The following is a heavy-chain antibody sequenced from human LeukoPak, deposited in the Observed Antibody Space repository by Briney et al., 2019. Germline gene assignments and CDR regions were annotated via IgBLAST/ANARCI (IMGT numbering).Heavy chain of an antibody. J-gene: IGHJ4*02. CDR1: GFTFSSYD. Sequence: GGSLRLSCAASGFTFSSYDMHWVRQATGKGLEWVSAIGTAGDTYYPGSVKGRFTISRENAKNSLYLQMNSLRAGDTAVYYCARGGDMAVADLNYFDYWGQGTLVTVSP. CDR2: IGTAGDT. CDR3: ARGGDMAVADLNYFDY. V-gene: IGHV3-13*01. D-gene: IGHD6-19*01.